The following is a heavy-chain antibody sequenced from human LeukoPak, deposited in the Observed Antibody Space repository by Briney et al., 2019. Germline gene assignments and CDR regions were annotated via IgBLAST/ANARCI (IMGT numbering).Heavy chain of an antibody. CDR2: IWYDGSNK. CDR1: GFTFSSYG. D-gene: IGHD1-26*01. Sequence: PGGSLRLSCAASGFTFSSYGMHWVRQAPGKGLEWVAVIWYDGSNKYYADSVKGRFTISRDNSKDTLYLQMNSLRAEDTAVYYCAKDPVGATLRYYFDYWGQGTLVTVSS. J-gene: IGHJ4*02. CDR3: AKDPVGATLRYYFDY. V-gene: IGHV3-33*06.